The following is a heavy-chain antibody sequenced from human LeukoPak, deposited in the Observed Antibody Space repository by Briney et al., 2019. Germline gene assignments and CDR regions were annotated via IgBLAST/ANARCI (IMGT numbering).Heavy chain of an antibody. CDR3: ARQMGSYSGTYVIDY. V-gene: IGHV3-48*03. J-gene: IGHJ4*02. Sequence: GGSLRLSCAASGFTFSSYEMNWVRQAPGKGLEWVSYISSSGSTIYYADSVKGRFTISRDNSKNTLYLQMNSLRAEGTAVYYCARQMGSYSGTYVIDYWGQGNLVTVSS. CDR1: GFTFSSYE. D-gene: IGHD1-26*01. CDR2: ISSSGSTI.